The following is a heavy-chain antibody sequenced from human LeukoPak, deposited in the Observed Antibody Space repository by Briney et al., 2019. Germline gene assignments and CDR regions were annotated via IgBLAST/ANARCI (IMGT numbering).Heavy chain of an antibody. CDR1: GYTFTGYY. Sequence: VASVKVSCKASGYTFTGYYMHWVRQAPGQGLEWMGRINPNSGGTNYAQKFQGRVTMTRDTSISTAYMELSRLRSDDTAVYYCAVEVVISDFDYWGQGTLVTVSS. V-gene: IGHV1-2*06. J-gene: IGHJ4*02. D-gene: IGHD3-22*01. CDR3: AVEVVISDFDY. CDR2: INPNSGGT.